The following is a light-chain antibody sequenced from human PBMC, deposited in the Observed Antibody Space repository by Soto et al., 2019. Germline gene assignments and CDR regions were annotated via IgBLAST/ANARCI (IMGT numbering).Light chain of an antibody. V-gene: IGLV1-40*01. CDR2: GHT. Sequence: QCVLTQPPSVSGAPGQRVTISCTRTSSNIGAGYYVHWYQQVPGTAPKLLIYGHTNRPSGVPDRFSGSKSGTSASLAISGLQAEDEADYYCQSFDSSLNGWVFGGGTKVTVL. CDR3: QSFDSSLNGWV. J-gene: IGLJ3*02. CDR1: SSNIGAGYY.